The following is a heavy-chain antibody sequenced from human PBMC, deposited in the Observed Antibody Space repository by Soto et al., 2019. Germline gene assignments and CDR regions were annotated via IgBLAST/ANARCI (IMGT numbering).Heavy chain of an antibody. CDR1: GFTFKSYD. D-gene: IGHD2-2*01. J-gene: IGHJ3*02. CDR2: ISSSSSTI. Sequence: PGGSLRLSCAATGFTFKSYDMSWVRQAPGKGLEWVSYISSSSSTIYYADSVKGRFTISRDNAKNSLYLQMNSLRAEDTAVYYCASSTILNAFDNWGQGTMVTVS. V-gene: IGHV3-48*01. CDR3: ASSTILNAFDN.